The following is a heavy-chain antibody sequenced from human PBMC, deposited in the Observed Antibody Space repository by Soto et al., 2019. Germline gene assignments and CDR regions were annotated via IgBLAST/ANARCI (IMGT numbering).Heavy chain of an antibody. CDR1: GCTIIGSYW. V-gene: IGHV4-4*02. CDR2: FYHSGSN. Sequence: AETLSLTCAVSGCTIIGSYWWTWVRQSRGEGLEWVGVFYHSGSNNYNDSLKSRVGISLDKSKNQFSLRLRYVTAADTAVYYCAKVRKLQVLEWSSQAGNWFDPWGQGTLVTVSS. D-gene: IGHD3-3*01. CDR3: AKVRKLQVLEWSSQAGNWFDP. J-gene: IGHJ5*02.